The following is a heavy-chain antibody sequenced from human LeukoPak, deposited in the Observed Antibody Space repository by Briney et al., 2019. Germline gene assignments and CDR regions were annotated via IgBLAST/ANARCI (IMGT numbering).Heavy chain of an antibody. CDR1: GDSISSGSYY. Sequence: SQTLSLTCTVSGDSISSGSYYWSWIRQPAGKGLEWIGRIYTSGSTNYNPSLKSRVTISVDTSKNQFSLKLSSVTAADTAVYYCARHTWFGERKLGWFDPWGQGTLVTVSS. CDR2: IYTSGST. CDR3: ARHTWFGERKLGWFDP. V-gene: IGHV4-61*02. J-gene: IGHJ5*02. D-gene: IGHD3-10*01.